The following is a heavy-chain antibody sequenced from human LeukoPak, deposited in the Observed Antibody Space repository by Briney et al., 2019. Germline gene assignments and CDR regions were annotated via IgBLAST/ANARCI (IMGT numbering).Heavy chain of an antibody. J-gene: IGHJ6*02. CDR2: MNPNSGNT. CDR3: ARDRYSTVYYYYGMDV. Sequence: ASVKVSCKASGYTFTSYDINWVRQATGQGLEWMGWMNPNSGNTGYAQKFQGRVTMTRNTSISTAYMELSSLRSEDTAVYYCARDRYSTVYYYYGMDVWGQGTTVTVSS. D-gene: IGHD4-11*01. CDR1: GYTFTSYD. V-gene: IGHV1-8*01.